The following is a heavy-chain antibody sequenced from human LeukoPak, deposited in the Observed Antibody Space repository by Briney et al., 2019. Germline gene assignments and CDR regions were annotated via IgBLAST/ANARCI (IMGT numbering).Heavy chain of an antibody. CDR3: ARQLWFGELGSFGAFDI. Sequence: SGGSLRLSCAASGFTVSSNYMSWVRQAPGKGLEWVSVIYSGGSTYYADSVKGRFTISRDNSKNTLYLQMNSLRAEDTAVYYCARQLWFGELGSFGAFDIWGQGTMVTVSS. D-gene: IGHD3-10*01. V-gene: IGHV3-53*01. J-gene: IGHJ3*02. CDR2: IYSGGST. CDR1: GFTVSSNY.